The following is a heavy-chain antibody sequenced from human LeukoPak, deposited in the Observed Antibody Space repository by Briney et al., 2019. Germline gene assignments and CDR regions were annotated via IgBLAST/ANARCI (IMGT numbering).Heavy chain of an antibody. CDR1: GGTFSSYA. J-gene: IGHJ4*02. V-gene: IGHV1-69*05. Sequence: WASVKVSCKASGGTFSSYAISWVRQAPGQGLEWMGGIIPIFGTANYAQKFQGRVTITTDESTSTAYMELSSLRSEDTAMYYCARGALGPRPHTTIFGVVTDFDYWGQGTLVTVSS. CDR2: IIPIFGTA. D-gene: IGHD3-3*01. CDR3: ARGALGPRPHTTIFGVVTDFDY.